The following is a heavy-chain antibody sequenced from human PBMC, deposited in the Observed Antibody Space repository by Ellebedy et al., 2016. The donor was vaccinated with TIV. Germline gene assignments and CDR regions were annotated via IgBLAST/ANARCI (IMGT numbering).Heavy chain of an antibody. CDR1: GFTFTSSS. CDR2: IVVGSGNT. CDR3: AATQNCGGDCYYYYGMDV. Sequence: SVKVSXXASGFTFTSSSMQWVRQARGQRLEWIGWIVVGSGNTNYAQKFQERVTITRDMSTSTAYMELSSLRSEDTAVYYCAATQNCGGDCYYYYGMDVWGQGTTVTVSS. V-gene: IGHV1-58*02. J-gene: IGHJ6*02. D-gene: IGHD2-21*02.